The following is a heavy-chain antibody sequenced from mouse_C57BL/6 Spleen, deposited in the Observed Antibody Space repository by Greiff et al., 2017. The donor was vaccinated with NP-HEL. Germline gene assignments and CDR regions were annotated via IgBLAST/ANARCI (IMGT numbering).Heavy chain of an antibody. CDR2: ISSGSSTI. CDR3: ARAYYSNYCFAY. CDR1: GFTFSDYG. V-gene: IGHV5-17*01. J-gene: IGHJ3*01. Sequence: EVKLVESGGGLVKPGGSLKLSCAASGFTFSDYGMHWVRQAPEKGLEWVAYISSGSSTIYYADKVKGRFTISRDNAKNTLFLQMTSLRSEDTAMYYCARAYYSNYCFAYWGQGTLVTVSA. D-gene: IGHD2-5*01.